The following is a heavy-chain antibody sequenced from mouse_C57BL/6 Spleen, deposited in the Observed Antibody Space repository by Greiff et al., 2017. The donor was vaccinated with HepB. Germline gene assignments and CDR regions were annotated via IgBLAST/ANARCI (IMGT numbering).Heavy chain of an antibody. Sequence: EVQLQQSGPELVKPGASVKISCKASGYTFTDYYMNWVKQSHGKSLEWIGDINPNNGGTSYNQKFKGKATLTVDKSSSTAYMELRSLTSEDSAVYYCARLESYYFDYWGQGTTLTVSS. CDR3: ARLESYYFDY. CDR2: INPNNGGT. CDR1: GYTFTDYY. V-gene: IGHV1-26*01. J-gene: IGHJ2*01.